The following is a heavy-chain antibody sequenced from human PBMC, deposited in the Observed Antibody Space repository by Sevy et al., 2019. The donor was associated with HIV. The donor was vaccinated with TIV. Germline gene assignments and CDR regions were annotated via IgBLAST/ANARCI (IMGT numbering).Heavy chain of an antibody. CDR2: ISYDGSNK. D-gene: IGHD3-22*01. V-gene: IGHV3-30-3*01. Sequence: GGSLRLSCAASGFTFGSYAMHWVRQAPGKGLEWVAVISYDGSNKYYADSVKGRFTISRDNSKNTLYLQMNSLRAEDTAVYYCARADSSGYYPRGPFDYWGQGTLVTVSS. CDR3: ARADSSGYYPRGPFDY. J-gene: IGHJ4*02. CDR1: GFTFGSYA.